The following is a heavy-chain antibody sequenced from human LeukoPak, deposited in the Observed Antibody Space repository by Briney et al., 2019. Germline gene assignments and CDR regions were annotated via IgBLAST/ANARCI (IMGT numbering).Heavy chain of an antibody. CDR2: INHSGNR. Sequence: SETLSLTCAVYGGSFTTYYWSWVRQPPGKGLEWIGEINHSGNRNYNPSLTSRGTISVDTSNNQFSLKLTSVPPADTAVYYCASKGPMVRPMGVWGKGTTVTVSS. D-gene: IGHD3-10*01. J-gene: IGHJ6*03. CDR1: GGSFTTYY. CDR3: ASKGPMVRPMGV. V-gene: IGHV4-34*01.